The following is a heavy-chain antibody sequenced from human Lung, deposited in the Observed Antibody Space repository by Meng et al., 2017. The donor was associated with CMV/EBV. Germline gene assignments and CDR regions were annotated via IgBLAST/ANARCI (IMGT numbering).Heavy chain of an antibody. V-gene: IGHV4-4*02. J-gene: IGHJ4*02. CDR1: GGSISSSNW. CDR2: IYHSGST. D-gene: IGHD6-19*01. CDR3: ASFPPPGKQWLVTDY. Sequence: QVRLQEWGPGLVKPSGPLSLTCAVSGGSISSSNWWRWVRQPPGKGLEWIGEIYHSGSTNYNPSLKSRVTISVDKSKNQFSLKLSSVTAADTAVYYCASFPPPGKQWLVTDYWGQGTLVTVSS.